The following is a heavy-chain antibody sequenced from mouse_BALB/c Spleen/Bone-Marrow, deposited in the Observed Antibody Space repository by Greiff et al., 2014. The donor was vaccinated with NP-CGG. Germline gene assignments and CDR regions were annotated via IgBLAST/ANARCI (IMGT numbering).Heavy chain of an antibody. CDR1: GFTFSDYG. CDR2: ISNLAYSI. V-gene: IGHV5-15*02. Sequence: DVHLVESGGGLVQPGGSRKLSCAASGFTFSDYGMAWVRQAPGKGPEWVAFISNLAYSIYYADTVTGRFTISGENAQNTLYLEMSSLRSEDTAMYYCAREGGAMDYWGQGTSVTVSS. J-gene: IGHJ4*01. CDR3: AREGGAMDY.